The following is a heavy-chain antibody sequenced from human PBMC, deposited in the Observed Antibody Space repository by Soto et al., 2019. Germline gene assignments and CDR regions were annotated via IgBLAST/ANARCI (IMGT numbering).Heavy chain of an antibody. J-gene: IGHJ5*01. D-gene: IGHD2-2*01. V-gene: IGHV4-39*01. CDR1: GGPISTNGYL. CDR2: ISYTGTT. Sequence: SETLSLTCTVSGGPISTNGYLCSWMRQTPGKGLEWIGGISYTGTTYYNPSLKSRVAMSVDTSRNQSSLKLTSMTAADTAIFYCAIYSTISGWFDFWGQGIPVTVSS. CDR3: AIYSTISGWFDF.